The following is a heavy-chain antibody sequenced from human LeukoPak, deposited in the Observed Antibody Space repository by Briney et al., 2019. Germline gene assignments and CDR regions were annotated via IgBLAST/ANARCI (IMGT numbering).Heavy chain of an antibody. D-gene: IGHD2-2*01. J-gene: IGHJ1*01. Sequence: PSETLSLTCTVSGGSISSYYWSWIRQPAGKGLGWIGRIYTSGSTNYNPSLKSRVTMSVDTSKNQFSLKLSSVTAADTAVYYCASQDIVVVSTSAEYFQHWGQGTLVTVSS. CDR2: IYTSGST. V-gene: IGHV4-4*07. CDR3: ASQDIVVVSTSAEYFQH. CDR1: GGSISSYY.